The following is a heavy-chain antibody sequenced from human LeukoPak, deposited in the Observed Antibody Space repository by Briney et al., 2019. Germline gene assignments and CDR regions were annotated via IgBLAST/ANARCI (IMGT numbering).Heavy chain of an antibody. D-gene: IGHD3-10*01. CDR1: GGSISSYY. J-gene: IGHJ5*02. V-gene: IGHV4-59*01. Sequence: SETLTLTCTVSGGSISSYYWNWIRQPPGKGLEWIGYIYYNENTNYNPSLKSRVTISVDTSKNQLSLKLTSVTAADTAVYYCARDSGTTGEVKFDPWGQGTLVTVSS. CDR3: ARDSGTTGEVKFDP. CDR2: IYYNENT.